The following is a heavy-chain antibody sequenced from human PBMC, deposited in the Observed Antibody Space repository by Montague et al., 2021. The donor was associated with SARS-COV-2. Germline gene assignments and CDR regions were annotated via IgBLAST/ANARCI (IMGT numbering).Heavy chain of an antibody. CDR3: ARKYYDILPNLYYFDY. J-gene: IGHJ4*02. D-gene: IGHD3-9*01. CDR2: IDWDDDK. CDR1: GFSLSTSGMC. V-gene: IGHV2-70*01. Sequence: PALVKPTQTLTLTCTFSGFSLSTSGMCVSWIRQPPGKALEWLALIDWDDDKYYSTSLKTRLTISKDTSKNQVVLTMTNMDPVDTATYYCARKYYDILPNLYYFDYWGQGTLVTVSS.